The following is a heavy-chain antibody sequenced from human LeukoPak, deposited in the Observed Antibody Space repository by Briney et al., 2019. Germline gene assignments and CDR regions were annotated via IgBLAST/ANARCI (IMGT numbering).Heavy chain of an antibody. CDR2: INHSGST. CDR3: ARQAVTTDFDY. CDR1: GGSFSGYY. D-gene: IGHD4-11*01. J-gene: IGHJ4*02. V-gene: IGHV4-34*01. Sequence: SETLSLTCAVYGGSFSGYYWSWIRQPPGKWLEWIGEINHSGSTNYNPSLKSRVTISVDTSKNQFSLKLSSVTAADTAVYYCARQAVTTDFDYWGQGTLVTVSS.